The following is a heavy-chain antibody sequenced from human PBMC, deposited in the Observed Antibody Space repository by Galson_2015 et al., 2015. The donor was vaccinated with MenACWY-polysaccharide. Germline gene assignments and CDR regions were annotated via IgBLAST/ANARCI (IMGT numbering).Heavy chain of an antibody. Sequence: ETLSLTCTVSGGSISSYYWNWIRPPPGKGLEWVGYINYSGSTNHNPSLRSRVTMSVDTSKNQFSLRLTSATAADTALYYCARYGGNPSTYFDYWGRGTLVTVSS. J-gene: IGHJ4*02. CDR3: ARYGGNPSTYFDY. V-gene: IGHV4-59*08. CDR1: GGSISSYY. D-gene: IGHD4-23*01. CDR2: INYSGST.